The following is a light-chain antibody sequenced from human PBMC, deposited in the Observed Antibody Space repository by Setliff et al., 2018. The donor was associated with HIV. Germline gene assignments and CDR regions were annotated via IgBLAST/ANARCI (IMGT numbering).Light chain of an antibody. CDR3: ASYAGDGVHDIYV. CDR2: ELS. V-gene: IGLV2-8*01. Sequence: QSALAQPPSASGSPRQSVTISCTGTSSDIGSHNHVSWYQQYPGKAPKLMIYELSQRPSGVPDRFSGSKSGNTASLTVSGLQAEDEADYYCASYAGDGVHDIYVFGTGTKVTVL. J-gene: IGLJ1*01. CDR1: SSDIGSHNH.